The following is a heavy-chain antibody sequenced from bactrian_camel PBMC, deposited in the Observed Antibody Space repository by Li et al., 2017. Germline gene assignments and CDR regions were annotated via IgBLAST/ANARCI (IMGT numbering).Heavy chain of an antibody. Sequence: DVQLVESGGGSVQPGGSLRLSCASSGSIYDTMCMGWVRQAPGKEREGVAWFVTGDGITYSPDSVRGRFTISQDNAKNTVYLQMNSLTPGDTAMYYCTARYEFGLGACRGVGGLGFWGQGTQVTVS. J-gene: IGHJ6*01. CDR3: TARYEFGLGACRGVGGLGF. D-gene: IGHD1*01. V-gene: IGHV3S40*01. CDR1: GSIYDTMC. CDR2: FVTGDGIT.